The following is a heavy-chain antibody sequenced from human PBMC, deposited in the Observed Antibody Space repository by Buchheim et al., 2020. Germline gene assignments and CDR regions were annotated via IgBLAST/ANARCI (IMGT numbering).Heavy chain of an antibody. CDR2: IRSRSDGGTA. J-gene: IGHJ4*02. Sequence: EVQLVESGGDLVQPGGSLRLSCSASGFTFTNAWMNWVRQAPGKGLEWVGRIRSRSDGGTAAYAAPVPGRFTISRDDSKTTLYLEMDSLKTEDTAVYYCTTSPGFYATSPFDYWGQGSL. CDR1: GFTFTNAW. CDR3: TTSPGFYATSPFDY. D-gene: IGHD2/OR15-2a*01. V-gene: IGHV3-15*07.